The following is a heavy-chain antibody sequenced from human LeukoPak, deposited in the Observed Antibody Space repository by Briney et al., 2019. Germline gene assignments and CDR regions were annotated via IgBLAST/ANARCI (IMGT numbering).Heavy chain of an antibody. Sequence: ASVKVSCKASGYTFTRFTMNWVRQAPGQGLEWLGWINPNSGGTNYAQKFQGRVTMTTDTSTSTAYMELRSLRSDDTAVYYCARVDDYDILTGYYFYWGQGTLVTVSS. CDR2: INPNSGGT. CDR1: GYTFTRFT. V-gene: IGHV1-2*02. J-gene: IGHJ4*02. CDR3: ARVDDYDILTGYYFY. D-gene: IGHD3-9*01.